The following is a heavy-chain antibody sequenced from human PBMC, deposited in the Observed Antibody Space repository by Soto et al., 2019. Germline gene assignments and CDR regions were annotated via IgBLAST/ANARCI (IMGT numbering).Heavy chain of an antibody. CDR2: IKQDGSER. D-gene: IGHD6-19*01. CDR1: GFSLSSYW. CDR3: VGGSGCFMTD. Sequence: EVQLVESGGGLVQPGGSLRLSCVASGFSLSSYWMNWVRQAPGKGLEWVANIKQDGSERNYVDSVKGRFTISRDNAKNSQYLQMNSLRVEDTAVYYCVGGSGCFMTDWGQGTLLTVSS. V-gene: IGHV3-7*04. J-gene: IGHJ4*02.